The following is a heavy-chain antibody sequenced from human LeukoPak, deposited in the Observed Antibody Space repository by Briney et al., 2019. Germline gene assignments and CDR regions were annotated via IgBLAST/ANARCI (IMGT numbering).Heavy chain of an antibody. Sequence: ASVKVSCKASGYTFTGYYMHWVRQAPGQGLEWMGWIDPNSGGTNYAQKFQGRVTMTRDTSISTAYMELSRLRSDDTAVYYCARAERGVGSDFDYWGQGTLVTVSS. J-gene: IGHJ4*02. V-gene: IGHV1-2*02. CDR1: GYTFTGYY. CDR2: IDPNSGGT. D-gene: IGHD1-26*01. CDR3: ARAERGVGSDFDY.